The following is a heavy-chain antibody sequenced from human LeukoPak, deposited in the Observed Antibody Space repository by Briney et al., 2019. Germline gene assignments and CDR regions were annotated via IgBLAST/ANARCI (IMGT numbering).Heavy chain of an antibody. J-gene: IGHJ3*02. CDR3: ARKYYYDSSGYSPHAFDI. CDR2: IIPIFGIA. Sequence: SVKVSCKASGGTFSSYAISWERQAPGQGLEWMGRIIPIFGIANYAQKFQGRVTITADKSTSTAYMELSSLRSEDTAVYYCARKYYYDSSGYSPHAFDIWGQGTMVTVSS. CDR1: GGTFSSYA. D-gene: IGHD3-22*01. V-gene: IGHV1-69*04.